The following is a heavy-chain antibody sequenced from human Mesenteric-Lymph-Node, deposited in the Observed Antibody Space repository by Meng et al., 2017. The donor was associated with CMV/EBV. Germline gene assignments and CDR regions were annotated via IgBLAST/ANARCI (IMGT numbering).Heavy chain of an antibody. Sequence: SVKVSCKASGFTFTSSAVQWVRQARGQRLEWIGWIVVGSGNTNYAQKFQERVTITRDMSTSTAYMELRSLRSDDTAVYYCASSAGRLYYYYGMDVWGQGTTVTVSS. V-gene: IGHV1-58*01. CDR3: ASSAGRLYYYYGMDV. D-gene: IGHD6-13*01. J-gene: IGHJ6*02. CDR1: GFTFTSSA. CDR2: IVVGSGNT.